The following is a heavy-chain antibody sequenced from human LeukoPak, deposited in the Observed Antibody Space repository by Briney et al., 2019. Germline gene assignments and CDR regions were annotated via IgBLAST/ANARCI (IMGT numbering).Heavy chain of an antibody. CDR3: AREFELSPRRDAFDI. CDR1: GGSFSGYY. V-gene: IGHV4-34*01. J-gene: IGHJ3*02. Sequence: SETLSLTCAVYGGSFSGYYWSWIRQPPGKGLEWIGEINHSGSTNYNPSLKSRVTISVATSQNQFSLKLSSVTAADTAVYYCAREFELSPRRDAFDIWGQGTMVTVSS. D-gene: IGHD1-7*01. CDR2: INHSGST.